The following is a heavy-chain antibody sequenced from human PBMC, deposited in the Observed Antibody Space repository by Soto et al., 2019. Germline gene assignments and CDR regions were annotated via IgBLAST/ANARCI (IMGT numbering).Heavy chain of an antibody. V-gene: IGHV5-51*01. J-gene: IGHJ6*02. D-gene: IGHD5-12*01. CDR3: ARQSGMDV. CDR1: GYNFAGYW. Sequence: PGESRKISCKTSGYNFAGYWIGWVRQMPGKGLEWLGIIFPGDSDTKYSPSFQGQVIISADKSIRTAYLQWSSLKASDTAIYYCARQSGMDVWGQGTTVTVSS. CDR2: IFPGDSDT.